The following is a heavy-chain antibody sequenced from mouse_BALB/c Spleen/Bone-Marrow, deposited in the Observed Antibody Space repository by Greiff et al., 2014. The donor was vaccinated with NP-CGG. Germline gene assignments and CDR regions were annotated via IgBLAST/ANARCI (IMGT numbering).Heavy chain of an antibody. J-gene: IGHJ2*01. V-gene: IGHV1-74*01. CDR2: IDPYDSET. D-gene: IGHD2-3*01. CDR3: ARGSMILNYFDY. Sequence: WVKQRPEQGLEWIGRIDPYDSETHYNQKFKDKAILTVDKSSSTAYMQLSSLTSEDSAVYYCARGSMILNYFDYWGQGTTLTVSS.